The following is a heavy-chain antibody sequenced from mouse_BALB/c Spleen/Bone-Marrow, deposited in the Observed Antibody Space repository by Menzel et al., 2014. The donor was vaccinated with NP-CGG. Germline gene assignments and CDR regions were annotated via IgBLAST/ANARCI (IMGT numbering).Heavy chain of an antibody. CDR1: GYTFTSYY. D-gene: IGHD3-3*01. J-gene: IGHJ3*01. CDR3: TRSAGTGFAY. CDR2: INPSNGGT. Sequence: QVQLQQPGAELVKPGASVKLSCKASGYTFTSYYMFWVKQRPGQGLEWIGEINPSNGGTVFNEKFKSKVTLTVDKSSSTAYMQLSGLTSEDSAVYYCTRSAGTGFAYWGQGTPVTVSA. V-gene: IGHV1S81*02.